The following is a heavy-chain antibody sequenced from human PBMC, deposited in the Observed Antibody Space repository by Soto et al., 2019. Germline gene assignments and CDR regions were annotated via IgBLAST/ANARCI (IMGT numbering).Heavy chain of an antibody. J-gene: IGHJ5*02. V-gene: IGHV4-31*03. CDR2: IYYSGST. D-gene: IGHD5-12*01. Sequence: NPSETLSLTCTVSGGSISSGGYYWSWIRQHPGKGLEWIGYIYYSGSTYYNPSLKSRVTISVDTSKNQFSLKLSSVTAADTAVYYCARSRGAYSGYVVWFDPWGQGTLVTVSS. CDR1: GGSISSGGYY. CDR3: ARSRGAYSGYVVWFDP.